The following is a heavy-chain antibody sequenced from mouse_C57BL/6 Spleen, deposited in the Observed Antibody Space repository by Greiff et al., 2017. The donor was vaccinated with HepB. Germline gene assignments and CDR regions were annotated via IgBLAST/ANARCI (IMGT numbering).Heavy chain of an antibody. CDR2: IYPRDGST. CDR3: ARGTTVVAPYWYFDV. Sequence: VQLQQSDAELVKPGASVKISCKVSGYTFTDHTIHWMKQRPEQGLDWIGYIYPRDGSTKYNEKFKGKATLTADKSSSTAYMQLNSLTSEDSAVYFCARGTTVVAPYWYFDVWGTGTTVTVSS. D-gene: IGHD1-1*01. V-gene: IGHV1-78*01. J-gene: IGHJ1*03. CDR1: GYTFTDHT.